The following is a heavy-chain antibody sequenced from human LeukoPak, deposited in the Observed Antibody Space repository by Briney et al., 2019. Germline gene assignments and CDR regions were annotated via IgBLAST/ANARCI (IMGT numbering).Heavy chain of an antibody. D-gene: IGHD3-10*01. Sequence: GGSLRLSCAASGFTFSSYGMHWVRQAPGKGLEWVAVIWYDGSNKYYADSVKGRFTISRDNSKNTLYLQMNSLRAEYTAVYYCARVRSNYYGSGTHSPYFDYWGQGTLVTVSS. CDR3: ARVRSNYYGSGTHSPYFDY. CDR2: IWYDGSNK. CDR1: GFTFSSYG. V-gene: IGHV3-33*01. J-gene: IGHJ4*02.